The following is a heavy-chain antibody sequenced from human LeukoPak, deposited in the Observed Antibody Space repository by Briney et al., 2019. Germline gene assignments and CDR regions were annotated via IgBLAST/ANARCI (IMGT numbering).Heavy chain of an antibody. CDR1: GFAFSNYA. J-gene: IGHJ6*03. V-gene: IGHV3-23*01. CDR3: AKAPVYGSGSPPYYYMDV. Sequence: GGSQRLSCAASGFAFSNYAMSWVRQPPGKGLEWVSAISGSGGSTYYADSVKGRFTISRDNSKNTLYLQMNSLRAEDTAVYYCAKAPVYGSGSPPYYYMDVWGKGTTVTVSS. CDR2: ISGSGGST. D-gene: IGHD3-10*01.